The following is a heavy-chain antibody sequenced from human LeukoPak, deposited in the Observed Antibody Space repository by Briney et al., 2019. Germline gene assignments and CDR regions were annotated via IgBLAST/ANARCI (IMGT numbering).Heavy chain of an antibody. V-gene: IGHV4-59*01. D-gene: IGHD3-3*01. CDR1: GGSISRYY. J-gene: IGHJ4*02. CDR2: IYYTGRA. CDR3: ARGDFWSGAPTD. Sequence: PSETLSLTCTVSGGSISRYYWSWIRQPPGTGLEWIGYIYYTGRADYNPSLKSRVSMSVDASKNQFSLRVNSMTAADTAVYYCARGDFWSGAPTDWGQGTLVTVSS.